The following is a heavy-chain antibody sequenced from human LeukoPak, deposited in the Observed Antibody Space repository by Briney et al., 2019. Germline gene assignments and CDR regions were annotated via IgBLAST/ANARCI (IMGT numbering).Heavy chain of an antibody. CDR3: ARHFAYSSSSYFDY. CDR1: GGSVSNYY. D-gene: IGHD6-6*01. Sequence: SEALSLTCSVSGGSVSNYYWSWIRQPPGKGLEWIGYVYYTGSTNYNPSLKSRVTMFEDKSKNQFSLRLYSVTVADTAVYYCARHFAYSSSSYFDYWGQGSLVTVSS. V-gene: IGHV4-59*08. J-gene: IGHJ4*02. CDR2: VYYTGST.